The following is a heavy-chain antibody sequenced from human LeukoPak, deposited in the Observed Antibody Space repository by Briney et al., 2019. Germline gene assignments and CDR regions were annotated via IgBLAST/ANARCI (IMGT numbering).Heavy chain of an antibody. D-gene: IGHD1-1*01. CDR3: ARDHNYAFDN. CDR1: GFPFIEYS. V-gene: IGHV3-11*06. J-gene: IGHJ4*02. CDR2: IGIDSGNT. Sequence: GGSLRLSCTASGFPFIEYSMSWVRQGPGEGLEWISYIGIDSGNTKYADSVRGRFTISADKAKNSLYLQMNSLRVEDTAVYYCARDHNYAFDNWGQGTLVSVAS.